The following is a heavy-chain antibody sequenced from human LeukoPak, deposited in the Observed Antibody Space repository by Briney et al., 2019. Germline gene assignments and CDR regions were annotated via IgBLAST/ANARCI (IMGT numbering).Heavy chain of an antibody. Sequence: PSQTLSLTCTVSGGSISSGDYYWSWIRQPPGKGLEWIGYIYYSGSTYYNPSLKSRVTISVDTSKNQFSLKLSSVTAADTAVYYCARFERYNWKKGPFDYWGKGTLVTVSS. J-gene: IGHJ4*02. CDR1: GGSISSGDYY. CDR2: IYYSGST. CDR3: ARFERYNWKKGPFDY. V-gene: IGHV4-30-4*08. D-gene: IGHD1-1*01.